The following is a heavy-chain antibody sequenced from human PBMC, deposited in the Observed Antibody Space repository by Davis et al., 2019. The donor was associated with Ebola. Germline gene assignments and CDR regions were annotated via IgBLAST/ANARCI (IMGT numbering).Heavy chain of an antibody. CDR1: GYSFTSFA. Sequence: ASVKVSCKASGYSFTSFALHWVRQAPGQRPEWMGWINPGNGNTKYSQRFQGRLTITRDPSASTAYMELRSLKSEDTAVYYCASPGTSCYAAYCGMDVWGQGTTVTVSS. CDR3: ASPGTSCYAAYCGMDV. V-gene: IGHV1-3*01. CDR2: INPGNGNT. D-gene: IGHD2-2*01. J-gene: IGHJ6*02.